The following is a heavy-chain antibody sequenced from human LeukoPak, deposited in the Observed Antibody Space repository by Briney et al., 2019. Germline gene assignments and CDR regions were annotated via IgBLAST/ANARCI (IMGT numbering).Heavy chain of an antibody. V-gene: IGHV1-18*01. CDR2: ISAYNGNT. J-gene: IGHJ6*02. Sequence: ASVKVSCKASGYTFTSYGISWVRQAAGQGLEWMGWISAYNGNTNYAQKLQGRVTMTTDTSTSTAYMELRSLRSDDTAVYYCARDRRVLTTVTPPYYYYGMDVWGQGTTVTVSS. CDR1: GYTFTSYG. CDR3: ARDRRVLTTVTPPYYYYGMDV. D-gene: IGHD4-17*01.